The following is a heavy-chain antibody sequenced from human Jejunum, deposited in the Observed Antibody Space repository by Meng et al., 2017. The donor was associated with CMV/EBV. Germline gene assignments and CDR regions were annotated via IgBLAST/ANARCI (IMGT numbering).Heavy chain of an antibody. Sequence: GGSFSGYYWGWIRQSPGQGLEWIGKINHSGSASYNPSLRRRVTISEDTSKNQFSLRLTSGTAADTAIYYCARKYCGSSNCYPFDYWGQGERVTVSS. CDR1: GGSFSGYY. V-gene: IGHV4-34*01. D-gene: IGHD2-2*01. J-gene: IGHJ4*02. CDR2: INHSGSA. CDR3: ARKYCGSSNCYPFDY.